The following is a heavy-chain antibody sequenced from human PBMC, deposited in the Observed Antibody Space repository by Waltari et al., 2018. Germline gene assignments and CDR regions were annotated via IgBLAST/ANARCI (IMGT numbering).Heavy chain of an antibody. CDR2: IYSGGST. Sequence: EVQLVESGGGLVQPGGSLRLSCAASGFTVSSNYMSWVRQAPGKGLEWVSVIYSGGSTYYADSVKGRFTISRDNSKNTLYLQMNSLRAEDTAVYYCARFVVVTAKTYYYYYGMDVWGQGTTVTVSS. CDR1: GFTVSSNY. CDR3: ARFVVVTAKTYYYYYGMDV. D-gene: IGHD2-21*02. J-gene: IGHJ6*02. V-gene: IGHV3-66*02.